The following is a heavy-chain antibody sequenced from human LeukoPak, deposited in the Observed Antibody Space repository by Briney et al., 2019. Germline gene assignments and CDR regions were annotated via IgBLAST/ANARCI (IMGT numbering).Heavy chain of an antibody. CDR2: INPSGGST. J-gene: IGHJ4*02. CDR1: GYTFTSYY. Sequence: ASVKVSCKASGYTFTSYYIHWVRQAPGQGLEWMGIINPSGGSTTYAQKFQGRVTMTRDTSTSTVYMELSSLGSEDTAVYYCAKDDLGDYWGQGTLVAVSS. CDR3: AKDDLGDY. V-gene: IGHV1-46*01.